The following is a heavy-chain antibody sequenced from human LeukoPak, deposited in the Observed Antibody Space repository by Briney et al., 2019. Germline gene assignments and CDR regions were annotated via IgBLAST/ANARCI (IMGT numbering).Heavy chain of an antibody. J-gene: IGHJ4*02. V-gene: IGHV3-7*05. CDR3: AKASRQGAVASPLNY. D-gene: IGHD6-19*01. Sequence: GGSLTLSCTTSGFTYDSYWKSWVRQAPGKGLVWVANIKEDGSEKYYVVPENGRCTISRDNAKNSVYRQMNSLRAEDTAVYYCAKASRQGAVASPLNYWGQGTLVTVSS. CDR2: IKEDGSEK. CDR1: GFTYDSYW.